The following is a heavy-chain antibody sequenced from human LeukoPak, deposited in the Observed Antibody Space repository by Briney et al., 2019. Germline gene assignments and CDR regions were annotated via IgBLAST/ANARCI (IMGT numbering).Heavy chain of an antibody. CDR3: ARQRYSDY. CDR2: IKEDGSEN. V-gene: IGHV3-7*01. Sequence: GGSLRLSCAASGFTFSSYAMSWVRQAPGKGLEWVANIKEDGSENSYVESVKGRFTISRDNAKNSLYLQLNSLRAEDTAVYFCARQRYSDYWGQGTLVTVSS. D-gene: IGHD1-1*01. J-gene: IGHJ4*02. CDR1: GFTFSSYA.